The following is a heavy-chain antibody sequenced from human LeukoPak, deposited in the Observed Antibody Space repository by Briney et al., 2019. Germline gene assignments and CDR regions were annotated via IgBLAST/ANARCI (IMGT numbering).Heavy chain of an antibody. J-gene: IGHJ4*02. V-gene: IGHV4-61*02. D-gene: IGHD1-26*01. CDR3: ARVAGSYYSGGYFDY. Sequence: PSETLSLTCTVSGGSISSGSYYWSWIRQPAGKGLEWIGRIYTSGSTNYNPSLKSRVTISVDTSKNQFSLKLSSVSAADTAVYYCARVAGSYYSGGYFDYWGQGSLVTVSS. CDR1: GGSISSGSYY. CDR2: IYTSGST.